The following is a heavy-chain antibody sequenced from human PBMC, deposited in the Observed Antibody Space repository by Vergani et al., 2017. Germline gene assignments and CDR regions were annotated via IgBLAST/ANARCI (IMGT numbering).Heavy chain of an antibody. CDR2: IYYSGST. V-gene: IGHV4-59*01. CDR1: GGSISSYY. CDR3: AGSSCWYYYYYYMDV. D-gene: IGHD6-19*01. Sequence: QVQLQESGPGLVKPSETLSLTCTVSGGSISSYYWSWIRQPPGKGLEWIGYIYYSGSTNYNPSLKSRVTISVDTSKNQFSLKLSSVTAADTAVYYCAGSSCWYYYYYYMDVWGKGTTVTVSS. J-gene: IGHJ6*03.